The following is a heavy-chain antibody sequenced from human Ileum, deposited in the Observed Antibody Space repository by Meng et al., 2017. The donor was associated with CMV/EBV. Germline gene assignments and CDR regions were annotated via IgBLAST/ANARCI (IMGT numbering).Heavy chain of an antibody. Sequence: GGSLRLSCAASGFTFSSYAMSWVRQAPGKGLEWVSAISGSGASTYYADSLKGRFTISRDNSKNTLYLQMNSLRVEDTAVYYCAKGRSSGWLDAFDMWGQGTMVTVSS. CDR1: GFTFSSYA. V-gene: IGHV3-23*01. CDR2: ISGSGAST. D-gene: IGHD3-22*01. J-gene: IGHJ3*02. CDR3: AKGRSSGWLDAFDM.